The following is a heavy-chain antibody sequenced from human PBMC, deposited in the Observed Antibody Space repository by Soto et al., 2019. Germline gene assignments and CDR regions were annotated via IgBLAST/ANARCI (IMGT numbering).Heavy chain of an antibody. J-gene: IGHJ4*02. D-gene: IGHD3-10*02. CDR3: ARSGDNYNVLDY. CDR2: SSNSGTFT. Sequence: EVQLMESGGGLVQPGGSLRLSCAASGFTFSRYWMAWVRQAPGKGLEWVSYSSNSGTFTKYADSVKGRFSISRDNAKNSLYLEINSLRGEDTAIYYCARSGDNYNVLDYWGQGTPVTVSS. CDR1: GFTFSRYW. V-gene: IGHV3-48*04.